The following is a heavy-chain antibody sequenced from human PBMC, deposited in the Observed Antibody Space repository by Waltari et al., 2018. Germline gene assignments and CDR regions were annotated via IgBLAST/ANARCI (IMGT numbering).Heavy chain of an antibody. CDR2: MNPNRGNT. V-gene: IGHV1-8*03. J-gene: IGHJ4*02. Sequence: QVQLVQSGAEVKKPGASVKVSCKASGYTFTSYDINWVRQATGQGLEWMGWMNPNRGNTGYAQKFQGRVTITRNTSISTAYMELSSLRSEDTAVYYCARAVRSIAARRPVYYFDYWGQGTLVTVSS. D-gene: IGHD6-6*01. CDR1: GYTFTSYD. CDR3: ARAVRSIAARRPVYYFDY.